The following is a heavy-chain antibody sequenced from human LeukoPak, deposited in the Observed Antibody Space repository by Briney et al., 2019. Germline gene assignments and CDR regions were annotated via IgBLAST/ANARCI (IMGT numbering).Heavy chain of an antibody. J-gene: IGHJ6*03. CDR3: ASYYDSSGYYLSLSYYYYYYMDV. D-gene: IGHD3-22*01. V-gene: IGHV4-38-2*02. CDR2: IYTSGST. CDR1: GYSISSGYY. Sequence: SETLSLTCTVSGYSISSGYYWGWIRQPPGKGLEWIGRIYTSGSTNYNPSLKSRVTMSVDTSKNQFSLKLSSVTAADTAVYYCASYYDSSGYYLSLSYYYYYYMDVWGKGTTVTVSS.